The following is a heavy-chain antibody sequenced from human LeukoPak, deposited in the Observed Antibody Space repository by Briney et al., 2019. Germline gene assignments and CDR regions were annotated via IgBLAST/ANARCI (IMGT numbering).Heavy chain of an antibody. Sequence: SETLSLTCSVSGYSISSAFYWGWIRVPPGKGLEWIGSIFHRGTTYYNSSLKSRVNISIDTSKNQFSLNLNSLTAEGTAMYYCVRDGYYGSGSPGWFGPWGPGTLVIVSA. J-gene: IGHJ5*02. D-gene: IGHD3-10*01. CDR3: VRDGYYGSGSPGWFGP. V-gene: IGHV4-38-2*02. CDR2: IFHRGTT. CDR1: GYSISSAFY.